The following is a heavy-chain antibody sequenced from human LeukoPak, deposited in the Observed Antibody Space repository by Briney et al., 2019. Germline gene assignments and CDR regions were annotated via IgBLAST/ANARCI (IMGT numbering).Heavy chain of an antibody. Sequence: ASVKVSCKASGYTFTSFGISWVRQAPGQGLEWMAWISLYNGNRKYAQKVQGRVSVTTDTSTSTVYMELRSLRFDDTAVYYCARTQDVTYYYNYMDVWGKGTTVTVSS. V-gene: IGHV1-18*01. J-gene: IGHJ6*03. CDR3: ARTQDVTYYYNYMDV. CDR2: ISLYNGNR. D-gene: IGHD2-21*01. CDR1: GYTFTSFG.